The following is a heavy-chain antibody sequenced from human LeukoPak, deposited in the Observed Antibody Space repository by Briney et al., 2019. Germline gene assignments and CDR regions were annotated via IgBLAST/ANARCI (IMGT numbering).Heavy chain of an antibody. CDR2: ISGSGGRT. CDR3: AKKATVTLSG. Sequence: GGSLRLSCAASGFTFSSYAMSWVRQAAGKGLEWVSGISGSGGRTYYADSVKGRFTISRDNSKNTLYLQMNSLRAEDTAVYYCAKKATVTLSGWGQGTLVTVSS. J-gene: IGHJ4*02. V-gene: IGHV3-23*01. CDR1: GFTFSSYA. D-gene: IGHD4-17*01.